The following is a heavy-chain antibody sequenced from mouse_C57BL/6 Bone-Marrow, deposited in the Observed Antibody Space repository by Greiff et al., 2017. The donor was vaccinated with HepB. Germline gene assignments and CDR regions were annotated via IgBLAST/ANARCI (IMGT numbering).Heavy chain of an antibody. CDR3: ARPDWGYCYFDV. CDR1: GFTFSDYG. D-gene: IGHD4-1*01. Sequence: EVQRVESGGGLVKPGGSLKLSCAASGFTFSDYGMHWVRQAPEKGLEWVAYISSGSSTIYYADTVKGRFTISRDNAKNTLFLQMTSLRSEDTAMYYCARPDWGYCYFDVWGTGTTVTVSS. J-gene: IGHJ1*03. V-gene: IGHV5-17*01. CDR2: ISSGSSTI.